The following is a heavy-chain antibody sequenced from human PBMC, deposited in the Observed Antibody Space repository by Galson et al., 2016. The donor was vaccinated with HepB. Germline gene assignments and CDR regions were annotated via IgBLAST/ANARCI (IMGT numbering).Heavy chain of an antibody. CDR3: ARDRDFGFDY. Sequence: TLSLTCTVSGVSIKIGSYRWSWIRHHPGKGLEWIGYIYYSGRSGRTNYNPSLKSRITISIDTSKSQFSLKLNSVTAADTAVYYCARDRDFGFDYWGQGTLVTVSS. CDR1: GVSIKIGSYR. V-gene: IGHV4-31*03. J-gene: IGHJ4*02. CDR2: IYYSGRSGRT. D-gene: IGHD3-16*01.